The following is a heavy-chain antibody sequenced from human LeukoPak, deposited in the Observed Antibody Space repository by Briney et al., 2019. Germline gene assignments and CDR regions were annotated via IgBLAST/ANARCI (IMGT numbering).Heavy chain of an antibody. CDR2: IYHSGGA. CDR1: GASIDSHSW. D-gene: IGHD1-14*01. J-gene: IGHJ4*02. V-gene: IGHV4/OR15-8*01. Sequence: PSETLSLTCAVSGASIDSHSWWSWVRQPPGKGLEWIGEIYHSGGANYKPSLKSRVTMSVDTSKNHFSLKLTPVTAADTAVYYCAYNRNFALDNWGQGTLVTVSS. CDR3: AYNRNFALDN.